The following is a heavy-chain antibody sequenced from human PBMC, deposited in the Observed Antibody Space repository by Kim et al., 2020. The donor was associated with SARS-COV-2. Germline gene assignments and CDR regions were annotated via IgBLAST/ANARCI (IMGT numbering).Heavy chain of an antibody. D-gene: IGHD6-13*01. J-gene: IGHJ6*02. V-gene: IGHV3-23*01. Sequence: RFTISRDNAKNTLYLQMNSVRAEDTAVYYCAKASRRYSSSWYDYYYYGMDVWGQGTTVTVSS. CDR3: AKASRRYSSSWYDYYYYGMDV.